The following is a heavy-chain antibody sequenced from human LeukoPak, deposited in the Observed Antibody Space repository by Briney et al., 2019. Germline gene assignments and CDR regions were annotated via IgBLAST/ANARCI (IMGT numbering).Heavy chain of an antibody. V-gene: IGHV3-30*03. J-gene: IGHJ6*02. CDR1: GFTFSSYG. CDR2: ISYDGSNK. Sequence: GGSLRLSCAASGFTFSSYGMHWVRQAPGKGLEWVAVISYDGSNKYYADSVKGRFTISRDNAKNSLYLQMNSLRAEDTAVYYCARVLYGMDVWGQGTTVTVSS. CDR3: ARVLYGMDV.